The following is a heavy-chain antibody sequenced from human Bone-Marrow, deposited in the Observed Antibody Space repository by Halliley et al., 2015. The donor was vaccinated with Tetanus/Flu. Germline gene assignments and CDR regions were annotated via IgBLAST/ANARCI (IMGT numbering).Heavy chain of an antibody. Sequence: WVSVLYSGGSSSYADAVKGRFTISRDNSKNTLYLQMNSLGPEDTAIYYCAREGLERRYYFDFWGQGTLVTVSS. D-gene: IGHD1-1*01. V-gene: IGHV3-53*05. J-gene: IGHJ4*02. CDR2: LYSGGSS. CDR3: AREGLERRYYFDF.